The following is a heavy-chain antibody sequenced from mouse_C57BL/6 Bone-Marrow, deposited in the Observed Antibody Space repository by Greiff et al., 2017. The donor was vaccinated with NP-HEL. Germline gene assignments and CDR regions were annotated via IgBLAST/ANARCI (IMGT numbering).Heavy chain of an antibody. CDR2: ISSGGSYT. CDR3: AKSVNWALFDY. Sequence: EVHLVESGGDLVKPGGSLKLSCAASGFTFSSYGMSWVRQTPDKRLEWVATISSGGSYTYYPDSVKGRFTISRDNAKNTLYLQMSSLKSEDTAMYYCAKSVNWALFDYWGQGTTLTVSS. V-gene: IGHV5-6*01. D-gene: IGHD4-1*01. CDR1: GFTFSSYG. J-gene: IGHJ2*01.